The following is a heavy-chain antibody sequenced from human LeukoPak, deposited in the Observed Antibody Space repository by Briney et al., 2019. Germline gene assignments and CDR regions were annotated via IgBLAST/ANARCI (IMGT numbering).Heavy chain of an antibody. D-gene: IGHD2-2*02. CDR2: IYYSGST. V-gene: IGHV4-39*01. J-gene: IGHJ4*02. CDR3: ARGQAPAAIFFDY. CDR1: GGSVSSSSYY. Sequence: PPETLSLTCTVSGGSVSSSSYYWGWIRQPPGKGLEWIGSIYYSGSTYYNPSLKSRVTISVDTSKNQFSLNLSSVTAADTAVYYCARGQAPAAIFFDYWGQGTLVTVSS.